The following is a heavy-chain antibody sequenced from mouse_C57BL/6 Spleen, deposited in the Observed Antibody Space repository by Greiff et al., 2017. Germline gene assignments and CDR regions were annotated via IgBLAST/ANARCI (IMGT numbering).Heavy chain of an antibody. D-gene: IGHD2-3*01. CDR1: GYTFTSYW. J-gene: IGHJ4*01. CDR3: ASADGYYVGAMDY. Sequence: VQLQQPGAELVKPGASVKLSCKASGYTFTSYWMHWVKQRPGQGLEWIGMIHPNSGSTNYNEKFKSKATLTVDKSSSTAYMQLSSLTSEDSAVYYCASADGYYVGAMDYWGQGTSVTVSS. CDR2: IHPNSGST. V-gene: IGHV1-64*01.